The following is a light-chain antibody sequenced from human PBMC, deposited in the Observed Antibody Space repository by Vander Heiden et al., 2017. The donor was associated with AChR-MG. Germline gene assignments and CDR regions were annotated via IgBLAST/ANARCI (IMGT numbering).Light chain of an antibody. CDR3: CSYAGTYTWV. CDR1: GSNVGGYNY. CDR2: DVS. V-gene: IGLV2-11*01. Sequence: PPAACWPPRPTITISCTGTGSNVGGYNYVSWYQQHPGKAPKLMIYDVSKRPSGVPDRFSGSKSGNTASLTISGLQAEDEADYSCCSYAGTYTWVFGGGTKLTVL. J-gene: IGLJ3*02.